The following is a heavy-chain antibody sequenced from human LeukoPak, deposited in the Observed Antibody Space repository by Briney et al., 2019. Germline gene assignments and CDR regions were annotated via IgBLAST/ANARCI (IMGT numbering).Heavy chain of an antibody. V-gene: IGHV3-20*04. CDR1: GFTFDDYA. CDR2: INWIGGSA. Sequence: GGSLRLSCTASGFTFDDYAMNWVRQAPGKGLEWVSGINWIGGSAGYADSVGGRFTISRDNAKNSLYLQMNSLRAEDTAFYYCAKGKWGLTINNFDVWGQGTMVTVSS. D-gene: IGHD3-9*01. J-gene: IGHJ3*01. CDR3: AKGKWGLTINNFDV.